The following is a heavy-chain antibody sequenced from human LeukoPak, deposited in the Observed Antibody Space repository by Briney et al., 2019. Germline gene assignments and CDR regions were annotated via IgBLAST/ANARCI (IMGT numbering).Heavy chain of an antibody. CDR1: GFTFSSYS. D-gene: IGHD4-17*01. CDR3: ARDRLHYGEYEKTLDY. Sequence: GGSLRLSCAASGFTFSSYSMTWVRQAPGKGLEWVSYITFTSSTIHYADSVKGRFTISRDNAKSSLYLQMNSLRADDTAVYYCARDRLHYGEYEKTLDYWGQGTLVTVSS. CDR2: ITFTSSTI. V-gene: IGHV3-48*01. J-gene: IGHJ4*02.